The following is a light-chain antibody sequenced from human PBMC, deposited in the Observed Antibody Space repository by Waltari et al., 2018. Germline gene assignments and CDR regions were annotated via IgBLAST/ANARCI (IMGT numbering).Light chain of an antibody. CDR3: QQSYSTPRT. J-gene: IGKJ2*01. CDR1: QSISSY. CDR2: AAS. V-gene: IGKV1-39*01. Sequence: DIQMTQSPSSLSASVGDRVTITCRASQSISSYLNGYQQKPGKAPKLLTYAASSLQSGVPSRFSGSGSGTDCTLTISSLQPEDFATYYCQQSYSTPRTFGQGTKLEIK.